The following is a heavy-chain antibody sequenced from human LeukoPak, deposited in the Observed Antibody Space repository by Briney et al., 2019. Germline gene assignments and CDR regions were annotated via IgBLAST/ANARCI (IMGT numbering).Heavy chain of an antibody. Sequence: GASVKVSCKASGYSFTSNYIHWVRQAPGQGLEWMEMIYPRDCSTSYAQKFQGRVTVTRDTSTSTVHMDLSGLRSEDTAVYYGARDQEAFDSWGQGTLVTVSS. V-gene: IGHV1-46*03. CDR1: GYSFTSNY. CDR3: ARDQEAFDS. J-gene: IGHJ4*02. CDR2: IYPRDCST.